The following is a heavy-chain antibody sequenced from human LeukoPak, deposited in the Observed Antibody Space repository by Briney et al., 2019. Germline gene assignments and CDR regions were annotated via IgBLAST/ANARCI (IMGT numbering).Heavy chain of an antibody. CDR1: GYSICSGYY. D-gene: IGHD3-3*02. V-gene: IGHV4-38-2*02. CDR2: IYHSGST. J-gene: IGHJ5*02. Sequence: SETLSLTXTVSGYSICSGYYWGWIRQPPGKGLEWIGSIYHSGSTYYNPSLKSRVTISVDTSKNQFSLKLSSVTAADTAVYYCASPTFFRSWGQGTLVTVSS. CDR3: ASPTFFRS.